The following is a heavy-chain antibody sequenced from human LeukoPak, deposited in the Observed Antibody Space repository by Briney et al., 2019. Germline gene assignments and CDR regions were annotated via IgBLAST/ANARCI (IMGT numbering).Heavy chain of an antibody. CDR2: IYYSGST. D-gene: IGHD1-26*01. V-gene: IGHV4-59*01. Sequence: SETLSLTCTVSGGSISSYYWSWIRQPPGKGLEWIGYIYYSGSTNYNPSLKSRVTISVDTSKNQFSLKLSSVTAADTAVYYCARGGVGASYYYYYYYMDVWGKGTTVTISS. CDR3: ARGGVGASYYYYYYYMDV. J-gene: IGHJ6*03. CDR1: GGSISSYY.